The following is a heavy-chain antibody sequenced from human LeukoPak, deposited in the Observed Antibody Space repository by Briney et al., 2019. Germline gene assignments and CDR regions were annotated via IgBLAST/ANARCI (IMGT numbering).Heavy chain of an antibody. CDR3: AKSPVPSCRGSFCYPFDY. D-gene: IGHD2-15*01. Sequence: PGGSLRLSCAASGFTFSTYAMSWVRQIPGKGLEWVSAISGSDDGTYYADSVKGRFTISRDNSRNTLYLQMNTLRAEDTAVYFCAKSPVPSCRGSFCYPFDYWGQGNLVTVSS. J-gene: IGHJ4*02. CDR2: ISGSDDGT. CDR1: GFTFSTYA. V-gene: IGHV3-23*01.